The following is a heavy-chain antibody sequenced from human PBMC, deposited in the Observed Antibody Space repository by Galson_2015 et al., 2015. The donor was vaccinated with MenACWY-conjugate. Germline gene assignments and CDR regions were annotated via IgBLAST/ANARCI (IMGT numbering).Heavy chain of an antibody. CDR3: ARDTTHYGMDV. J-gene: IGHJ6*02. V-gene: IGHV1-18*01. CDR2: ISAYNGNT. CDR1: GYTFTSYG. Sequence: SVKVSCKASGYTFTSYGISWVRQAPGRGLEWMGWISAYNGNTNYAQKLQGRVTMTTDTSTSTAYMELGSLRSDDTAVYYCARDTTHYGMDVWGQGTTVTVSS. D-gene: IGHD2/OR15-2a*01.